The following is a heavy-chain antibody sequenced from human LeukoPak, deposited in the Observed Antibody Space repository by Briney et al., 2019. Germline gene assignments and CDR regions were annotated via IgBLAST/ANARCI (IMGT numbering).Heavy chain of an antibody. CDR1: GFTFSSYG. CDR2: ISYDGSNK. D-gene: IGHD3-9*01. J-gene: IGHJ4*02. Sequence: GGSLRLSCAASGFTFSSYGMHWVRQAPGKGLEWAAVISYDGSNKYYADSVKGRFTISRDNSKNTLYLQMNSLRAEDTAVYYCAKDRKIYDILTGRYFDYWGQGTLVTVSS. V-gene: IGHV3-30*18. CDR3: AKDRKIYDILTGRYFDY.